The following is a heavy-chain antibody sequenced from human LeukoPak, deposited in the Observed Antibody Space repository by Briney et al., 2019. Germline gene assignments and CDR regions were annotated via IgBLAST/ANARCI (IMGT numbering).Heavy chain of an antibody. D-gene: IGHD6-13*01. Sequence: ASVKVSCKASGYTFTSYAMHWVRQAPGRRLEWMGWINAGNGNTKYSQEFQGRVTITRDTSASTAYMELSSLRSEDMAVYYCARAVIAAAAHFDYWGQGTLVTVSS. V-gene: IGHV1-3*03. J-gene: IGHJ4*02. CDR2: INAGNGNT. CDR1: GYTFTSYA. CDR3: ARAVIAAAAHFDY.